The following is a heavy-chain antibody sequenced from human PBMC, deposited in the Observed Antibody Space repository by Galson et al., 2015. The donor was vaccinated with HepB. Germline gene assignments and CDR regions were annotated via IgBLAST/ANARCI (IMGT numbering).Heavy chain of an antibody. V-gene: IGHV3-30-3*01. CDR1: GFTFSSYA. Sequence: SLRLSCAASGFTFSSYAMHWVRQAPGKGLEWVAVISYDGSNKYYADSVKGRFTISRDNSKNTLYLQMNSLRAEDTAVYYCAREGSGWGDYYYGMDVWGQGTTVTVSS. CDR2: ISYDGSNK. D-gene: IGHD6-19*01. J-gene: IGHJ6*02. CDR3: AREGSGWGDYYYGMDV.